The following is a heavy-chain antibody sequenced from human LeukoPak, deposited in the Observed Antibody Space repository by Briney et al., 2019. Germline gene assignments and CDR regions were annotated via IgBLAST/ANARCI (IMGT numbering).Heavy chain of an antibody. CDR1: GGSISSYY. D-gene: IGHD4-17*01. CDR3: ARALRGFTVTPYLFDC. Sequence: SETLSLTCTVSGGSISSYYWSWIRQPPGKGLEWIGYIYYSGSTNYNPSLKSRVTISIDTSKNQFSLKLSSVAAADTAVYYCARALRGFTVTPYLFDCWGQGTLVTVSS. V-gene: IGHV4-59*01. J-gene: IGHJ5*01. CDR2: IYYSGST.